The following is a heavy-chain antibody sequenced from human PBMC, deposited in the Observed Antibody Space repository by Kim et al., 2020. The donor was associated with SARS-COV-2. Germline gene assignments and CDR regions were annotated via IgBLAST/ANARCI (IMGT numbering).Heavy chain of an antibody. J-gene: IGHJ4*02. CDR3: ARSDSSGFAY. D-gene: IGHD3-22*01. CDR1: GYTFIAYW. V-gene: IGHV5-51*01. Sequence: GESLKISCQGSGYTFIAYWIARVRQMPGKGLEWMGIISPGDPNIRYSPSFQGQVTISADKSINTAYLYWSSLKASDTAIYYCARSDSSGFAYWGQGNQVSVSS. CDR2: ISPGDPNI.